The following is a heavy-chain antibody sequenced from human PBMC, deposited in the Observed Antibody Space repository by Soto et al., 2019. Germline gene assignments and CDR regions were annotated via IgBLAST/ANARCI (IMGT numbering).Heavy chain of an antibody. CDR3: AGTRGYNYGFDY. CDR2: VFSGGVT. Sequence: WGSLRLSCTPSGFTVRGNYVSWVRQASGKGLEWVSIVFSGGVTYYADSVKGRFTISKDISTNTLSLQMNSLRAEDTAVYFCAGTRGYNYGFDYWGQGTLVTVSS. D-gene: IGHD5-18*01. J-gene: IGHJ4*02. V-gene: IGHV3-53*01. CDR1: GFTVRGNY.